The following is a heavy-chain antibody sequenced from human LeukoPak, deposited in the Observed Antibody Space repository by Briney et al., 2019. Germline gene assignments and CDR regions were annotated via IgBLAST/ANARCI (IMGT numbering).Heavy chain of an antibody. D-gene: IGHD1-26*01. CDR2: ISGSGAT. CDR3: ARDSGSLDAFDI. CDR1: RFTFSSNA. J-gene: IGHJ3*02. V-gene: IGHV3-23*01. Sequence: GGSLRLSCAASRFTFSSNAMSWVRQAPGKGLDWVSTISGSGATYYADSVKGRSTISRDNSKNTLYLQMNSLRAEDTAVYYCARDSGSLDAFDIWGQGTMVTVSS.